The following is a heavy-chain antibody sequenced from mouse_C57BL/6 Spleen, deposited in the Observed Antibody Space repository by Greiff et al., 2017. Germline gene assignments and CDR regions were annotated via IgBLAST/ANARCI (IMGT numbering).Heavy chain of an antibody. D-gene: IGHD1-1*01. Sequence: QVQLKESGAELVRPGASVTLSCKASGYTFTDYEMHWVKQTPVHGLEWIGAIDPETGGTAYNQKFKGKAILTADKSSSTAYMELRSLTSEDSAVYYCTRGDYGSPWGQGTTLTVSS. CDR2: IDPETGGT. CDR1: GYTFTDYE. CDR3: TRGDYGSP. V-gene: IGHV1-15*01. J-gene: IGHJ2*01.